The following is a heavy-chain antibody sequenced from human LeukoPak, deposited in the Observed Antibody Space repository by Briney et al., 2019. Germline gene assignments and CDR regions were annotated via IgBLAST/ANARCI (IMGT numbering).Heavy chain of an antibody. CDR3: ARKYYYDSSGYSEPGAFDI. D-gene: IGHD3-22*01. J-gene: IGHJ3*02. CDR1: GFTVSSTY. CDR2: IYIGGSP. V-gene: IGHV3-66*01. Sequence: GGSLRLSCAASGFTVSSTYMSWVRQPPGKGMELVSVIYIGGSPYTADSVKARFTICRDNTKNTLYLQMNSLRAEDTAVYYCARKYYYDSSGYSEPGAFDIWGQGTMVTVSS.